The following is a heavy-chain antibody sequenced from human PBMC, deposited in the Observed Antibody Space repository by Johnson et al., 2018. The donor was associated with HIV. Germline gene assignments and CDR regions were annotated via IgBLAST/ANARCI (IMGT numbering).Heavy chain of an antibody. CDR1: GFTFSSYA. CDR2: ISGSGGST. CDR3: ATAARLFDAFDI. D-gene: IGHD6-6*01. J-gene: IGHJ3*02. Sequence: EVQLVESGGGLVQPGGSLRLSCAASGFTFSSYAMSWVRQAPGKGLEWVSAISGSGGSTYYADSVKGRFTISRDNSKNTRYLKMNSLRAEDTAVYYCATAARLFDAFDIWGQGTMVTVSS. V-gene: IGHV3-23*04.